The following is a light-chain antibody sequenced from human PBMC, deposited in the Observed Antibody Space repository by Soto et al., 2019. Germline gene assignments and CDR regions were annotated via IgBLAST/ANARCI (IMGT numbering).Light chain of an antibody. Sequence: LTQPASVSGSPGQSITISCTGTSSDIGGYNYVSWYQQYPGKAPKVIIYEVRNRPSGVSDRFSGSKSGNTASLTISGLHAEDEADYYCNSYTSTGTLVFGGGTKVTVL. CDR3: NSYTSTGTLV. J-gene: IGLJ3*02. CDR1: SSDIGGYNY. CDR2: EVR. V-gene: IGLV2-14*01.